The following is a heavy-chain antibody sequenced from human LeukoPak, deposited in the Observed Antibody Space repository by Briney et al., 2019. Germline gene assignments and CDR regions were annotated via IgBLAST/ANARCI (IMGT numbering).Heavy chain of an antibody. Sequence: ASVKVSCKASGYTFTSYDINWVRQATGQGLEWMGWMNPNSGNTGYAQKFQGRVTMTRNTSISTAYMELSSLRSEDTAVYYCASVSGYSYGLDYWGQGTLVTVSS. CDR1: GYTFTSYD. V-gene: IGHV1-8*01. J-gene: IGHJ4*02. CDR2: MNPNSGNT. D-gene: IGHD5-18*01. CDR3: ASVSGYSYGLDY.